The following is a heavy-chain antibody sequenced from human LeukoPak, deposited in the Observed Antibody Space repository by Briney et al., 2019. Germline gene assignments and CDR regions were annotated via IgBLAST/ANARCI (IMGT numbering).Heavy chain of an antibody. Sequence: ASVKVSFKASGYTFSNYAMHWVRQAPGQRLEWMGWINAGNGNTKHSQKFQGRVTITRDTSANTAYMELSSLRSEDTAVYYCARIRGSRPTEYYFDYWGQGTLVTVSS. CDR2: INAGNGNT. J-gene: IGHJ4*02. CDR1: GYTFSNYA. CDR3: ARIRGSRPTEYYFDY. V-gene: IGHV1-3*01. D-gene: IGHD1-26*01.